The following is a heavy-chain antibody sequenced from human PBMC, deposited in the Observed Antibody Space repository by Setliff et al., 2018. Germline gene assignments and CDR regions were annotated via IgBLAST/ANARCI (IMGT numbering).Heavy chain of an antibody. CDR1: GGSIRSYY. Sequence: SETLSLTCTVSGGSIRSYYWRWIRQPAGKGLEWIGHIYIGGSANYNPSLKSRVTMSIDTSKNQFSLKLNSVTAADMAVYYCAREQWLDPPGYYYMDVWAKGTTVTVSS. J-gene: IGHJ6*03. CDR3: AREQWLDPPGYYYMDV. CDR2: IYIGGSA. V-gene: IGHV4-4*07. D-gene: IGHD6-19*01.